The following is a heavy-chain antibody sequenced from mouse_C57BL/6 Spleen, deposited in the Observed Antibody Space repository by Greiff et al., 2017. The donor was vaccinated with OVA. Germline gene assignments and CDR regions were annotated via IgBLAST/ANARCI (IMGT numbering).Heavy chain of an antibody. CDR1: GFTFSSYA. CDR3: VRGDGYVPFAY. CDR2: ISDGGSYT. J-gene: IGHJ3*01. D-gene: IGHD2-2*01. V-gene: IGHV5-4*03. Sequence: EVMLVESGGGLVKPGGSLKLSCAASGFTFSSYAMSWVRQTPEKRLEWVATISDGGSYTYYPDNVKGRFPISRDNAKNNLYLQMSHLKSEDTAMYYCVRGDGYVPFAYRGAGSLVTVSA.